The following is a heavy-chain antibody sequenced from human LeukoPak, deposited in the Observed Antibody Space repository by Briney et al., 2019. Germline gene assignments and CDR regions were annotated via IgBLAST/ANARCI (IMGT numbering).Heavy chain of an antibody. J-gene: IGHJ4*02. Sequence: PSETLSLTCTVSGGSISRYYWSWIRQPPGKGLEWIGYIYYSGSTNYNPSLKSRVTISVDTSKNQFSLKLSSVTAADTAVYYCARHYRSSTSCYVYYFDYWGQGTLVTVSS. V-gene: IGHV4-59*08. CDR1: GGSISRYY. D-gene: IGHD2-2*01. CDR2: IYYSGST. CDR3: ARHYRSSTSCYVYYFDY.